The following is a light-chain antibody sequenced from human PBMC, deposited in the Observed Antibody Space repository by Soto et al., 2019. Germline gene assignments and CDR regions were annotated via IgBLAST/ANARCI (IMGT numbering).Light chain of an antibody. V-gene: IGKV3-20*01. CDR1: QSVDRNY. CDR3: HQYGLSPPYT. CDR2: GAS. Sequence: EIVLTQSPGTLSLSPGARATLSCRASQSVDRNYLAWYQHKPGQAPRLLIYGASTRATGIPDRFSGSGSGTNFALAISRLGPEDFAVYYRHQYGLSPPYTFGPGTKVDIK. J-gene: IGKJ3*01.